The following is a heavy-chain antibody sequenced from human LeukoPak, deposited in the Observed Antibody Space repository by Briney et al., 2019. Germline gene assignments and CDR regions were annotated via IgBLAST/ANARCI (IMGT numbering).Heavy chain of an antibody. D-gene: IGHD6-19*01. Sequence: GASVKVSCKASGHTFTGYYMHWVRQAPGQGLEWMGWINPNSGGTNYAQKFQGRVTMTRDTSITTAYMELSRLRSDDTAVYYRARVVAGNWFDPWGQGTLVTVSS. CDR3: ARVVAGNWFDP. CDR1: GHTFTGYY. J-gene: IGHJ5*02. V-gene: IGHV1-2*02. CDR2: INPNSGGT.